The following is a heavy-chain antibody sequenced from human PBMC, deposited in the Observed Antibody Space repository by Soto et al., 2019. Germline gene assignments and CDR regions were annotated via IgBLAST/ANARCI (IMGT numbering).Heavy chain of an antibody. V-gene: IGHV4-39*01. CDR3: ARSIVVVVAAGDYFDY. CDR2: IYYSGST. Sequence: PSETLSLTCTVSGGSISSSSYYWGWIRQPPGKGLEWIGSIYYSGSTYYNPSLKSRVTISVDTSKNQFSLKLSSATAADTAVYYCARSIVVVVAAGDYFDYWGQGTMVTVYS. CDR1: GGSISSSSYY. J-gene: IGHJ4*02. D-gene: IGHD2-15*01.